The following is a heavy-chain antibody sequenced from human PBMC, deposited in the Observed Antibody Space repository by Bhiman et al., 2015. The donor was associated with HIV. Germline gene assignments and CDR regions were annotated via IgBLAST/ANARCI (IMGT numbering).Heavy chain of an antibody. CDR2: INSDGSTI. J-gene: IGHJ1*01. Sequence: EVQLVESGGKLVHPGGSLRLSCAASGFTFSSYEMNWVRQAPGKGLEWLSFINSDGSTIYYADSVKGRFTISRDNAKNSLYLQLSSLRVEDTAVYYCARDSSNWYGIYWGQGTLVTVSS. D-gene: IGHD1-20*01. V-gene: IGHV3-48*03. CDR1: GFTFSSYE. CDR3: ARDSSNWYGIY.